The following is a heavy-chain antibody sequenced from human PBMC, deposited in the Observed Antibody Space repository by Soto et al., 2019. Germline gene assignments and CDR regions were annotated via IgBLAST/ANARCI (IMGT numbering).Heavy chain of an antibody. J-gene: IGHJ5*02. CDR2: VYYNENT. V-gene: IGHV4-39*01. Sequence: PSETLSLTCSVSGGSISSFTYYWGWIRQPPGKGLDWIGTVYYNENTYYNPSLKSRVTITVDTAKNQFSLNLRSVTAADTAMYFCARRERYYGSPGWFDPWGPGTLVTVS. CDR1: GGSISSFTYY. CDR3: ARRERYYGSPGWFDP. D-gene: IGHD3-10*01.